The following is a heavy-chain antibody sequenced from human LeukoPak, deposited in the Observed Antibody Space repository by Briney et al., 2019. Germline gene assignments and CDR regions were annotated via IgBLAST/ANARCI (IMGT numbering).Heavy chain of an antibody. J-gene: IGHJ5*02. CDR3: ARVRSSGWYLP. V-gene: IGHV4-34*01. D-gene: IGHD6-19*01. Sequence: SETLSLTCAVYGGSFSGYYWSWIRQPPGKGLEWIGEINHSGSTYYNPSLKSRVTISVDTSKNQFSLKLSSVTAADTAVYYCARVRSSGWYLPWGQGTLVTVSS. CDR1: GGSFSGYY. CDR2: INHSGST.